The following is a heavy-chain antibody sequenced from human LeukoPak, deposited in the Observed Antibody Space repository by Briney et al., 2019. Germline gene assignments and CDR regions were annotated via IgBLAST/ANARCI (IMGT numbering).Heavy chain of an antibody. CDR2: IYGDDYT. J-gene: IGHJ6*03. Sequence: GGSLRLSCAASGFAFSDYSMNWVRQAPGKGLEWVALIYGDDYTFYSDSVEGRFTVSRDRSKNTVYLRLNSLRPEDTAVYFCARGPSLVPSTIYYHYMDVWGTGTTVTVSS. CDR1: GFAFSDYS. D-gene: IGHD5/OR15-5a*01. CDR3: ARGPSLVPSTIYYHYMDV. V-gene: IGHV3-53*01.